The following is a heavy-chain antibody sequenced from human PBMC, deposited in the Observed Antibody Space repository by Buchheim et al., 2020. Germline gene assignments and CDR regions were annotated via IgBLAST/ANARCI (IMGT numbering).Heavy chain of an antibody. Sequence: QVQLVQSGAEVKKPGASVKVSCKASGYTFTSYDINWVRQATGQGLEWMGIINPSGGSTSYAQKFQGRVTMTRDTSTSTVYMELSSLRSEDTAVYYCARGRAEIVVVTWEFDYWGQGTL. J-gene: IGHJ4*02. V-gene: IGHV1-46*03. CDR3: ARGRAEIVVVTWEFDY. D-gene: IGHD2-21*02. CDR1: GYTFTSYD. CDR2: INPSGGST.